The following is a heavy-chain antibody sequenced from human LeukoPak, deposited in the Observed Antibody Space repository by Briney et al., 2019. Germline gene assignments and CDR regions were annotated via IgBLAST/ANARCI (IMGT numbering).Heavy chain of an antibody. Sequence: QSGGSLRLSCAASGFTFSSYAMSWVRQAPGKGLEWVSAISGSGGSTYYADSVKGRFTISRDNSKNTLYLQMNSLRAEDTAVYYCAKELRYFDWLPYDYYYYMDVWGKGTTVTISS. CDR2: ISGSGGST. CDR1: GFTFSSYA. CDR3: AKELRYFDWLPYDYYYYMDV. D-gene: IGHD3-9*01. V-gene: IGHV3-23*01. J-gene: IGHJ6*03.